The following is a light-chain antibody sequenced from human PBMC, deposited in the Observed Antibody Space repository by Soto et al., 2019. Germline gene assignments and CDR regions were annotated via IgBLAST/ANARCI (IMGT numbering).Light chain of an antibody. Sequence: DIQMTQSPSSLSASVEDRVIITCRASQSISSYLNWYQQKPGKAPKLLIYAASSLQSGVPSRFSGSGSGTDFTLTISSLQPEDFATYYCQQSYSTPKTFGQGTKGDIK. J-gene: IGKJ1*01. CDR3: QQSYSTPKT. CDR1: QSISSY. CDR2: AAS. V-gene: IGKV1-39*01.